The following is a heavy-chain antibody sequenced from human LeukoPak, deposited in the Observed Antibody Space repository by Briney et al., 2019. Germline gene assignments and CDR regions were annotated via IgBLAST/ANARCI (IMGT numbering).Heavy chain of an antibody. J-gene: IGHJ4*02. CDR1: GFTFSSYG. Sequence: GGSLRLSCAASGFTFSSYGMHWVRQAPGKGLEWVAVISYDGSNKYYADSVKGRFTISRDNSKNTLYLQMNSLRAEDTAVYYCARDSSSWYGGYWGQGTLVTVSS. CDR2: ISYDGSNK. D-gene: IGHD6-13*01. V-gene: IGHV3-30*03. CDR3: ARDSSSWYGGY.